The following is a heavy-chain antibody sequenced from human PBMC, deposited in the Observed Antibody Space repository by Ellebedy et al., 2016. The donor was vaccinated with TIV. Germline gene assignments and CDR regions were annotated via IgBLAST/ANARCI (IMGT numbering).Heavy chain of an antibody. CDR3: ARLIYYGSGIEAFEN. Sequence: SVKVSXKTSGGTFSSYAISWVRQAPGQGLEWMGGIIPKFDTSKYAQKFQGRVTITADESTSTAYMELRSLRSEDTAVYYCARLIYYGSGIEAFENWGQGTTVTVSS. CDR1: GGTFSSYA. V-gene: IGHV1-69*13. CDR2: IIPKFDTS. J-gene: IGHJ3*02. D-gene: IGHD3-10*01.